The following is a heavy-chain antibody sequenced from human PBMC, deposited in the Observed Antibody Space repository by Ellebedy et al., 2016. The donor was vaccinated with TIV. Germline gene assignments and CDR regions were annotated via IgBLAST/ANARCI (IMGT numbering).Heavy chain of an antibody. J-gene: IGHJ4*02. CDR2: IYYSGST. CDR3: ARQLFGRYFDY. Sequence: MPSETLSLTCTVSGGSISSYYWSWIRQPPGKGLEWIGYIYYSGSTYYNPSLKSRVTISVDTSKNQFSLKLSSVTAADTAVYYCARQLFGRYFDYWGQGTLVTVSS. D-gene: IGHD3-3*01. CDR1: GGSISSYY. V-gene: IGHV4-59*08.